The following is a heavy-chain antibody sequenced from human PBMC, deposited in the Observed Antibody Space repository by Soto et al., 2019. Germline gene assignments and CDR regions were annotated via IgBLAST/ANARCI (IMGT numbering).Heavy chain of an antibody. CDR1: GFTFSDYY. V-gene: IGHV3-11*04. D-gene: IGHD6-13*01. CDR2: ISSSSTI. CDR3: DHSSSWFTFDY. Sequence: GGSLRLSCAASGFTFSDYYMNWVRQAPGKGLEWVSSISSSSTIYYADSVKGRFTISRDNAKNSLYLQMNSLRAEDTAVYYCDHSSSWFTFDYWGQGTLVTVSS. J-gene: IGHJ4*02.